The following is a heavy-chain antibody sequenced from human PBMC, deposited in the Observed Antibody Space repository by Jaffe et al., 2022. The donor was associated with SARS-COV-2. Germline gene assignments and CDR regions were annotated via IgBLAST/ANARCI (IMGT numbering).Heavy chain of an antibody. CDR3: ARDYGGNSPGLGY. CDR2: ISAYNGNA. J-gene: IGHJ4*02. D-gene: IGHD4-17*01. CDR1: GYTFTSFG. V-gene: IGHV1-18*01. Sequence: QVKLVQSEAEVRKPGASVRVSCKASGYTFTSFGIRWVRQAPGQGLEWMGWISAYNGNANYAQKLQGRVTMTTDTSTNTAYMELRSLRSDDTAVYYCARDYGGNSPGLGYWGQGTLVTVSS.